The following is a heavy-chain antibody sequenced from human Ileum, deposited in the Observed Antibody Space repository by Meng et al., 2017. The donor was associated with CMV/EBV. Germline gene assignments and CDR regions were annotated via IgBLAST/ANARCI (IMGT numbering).Heavy chain of an antibody. D-gene: IGHD2-15*01. Sequence: LSLTCAVSGFTYSNFWMSWVRQSPGMGLEWVANIKQDGGATYYADSVKGRFTISRDNAKNSLYLQMDNLRADDTAVYYCVREDIVVFDYWGQGTLVTVSS. V-gene: IGHV3-7*01. J-gene: IGHJ4*02. CDR3: VREDIVVFDY. CDR2: IKQDGGAT. CDR1: GFTYSNFW.